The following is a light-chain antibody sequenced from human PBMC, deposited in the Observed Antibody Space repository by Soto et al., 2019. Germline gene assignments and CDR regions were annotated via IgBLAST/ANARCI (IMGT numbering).Light chain of an antibody. Sequence: EIQMTQSPATLSASVGDRVTLTCRASQSISSWLTWYQQKPGKAPKVLIYKASSLESGVPSRFSDSGSGTEFTLTISSLQPDDFATYYCQQYNTYLTFGGGTKVEIK. J-gene: IGKJ4*01. CDR1: QSISSW. CDR2: KAS. CDR3: QQYNTYLT. V-gene: IGKV1-5*03.